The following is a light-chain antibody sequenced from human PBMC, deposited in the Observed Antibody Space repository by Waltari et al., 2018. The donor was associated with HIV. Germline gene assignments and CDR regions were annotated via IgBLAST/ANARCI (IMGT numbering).Light chain of an antibody. Sequence: DIRMTQFPSSLSASVGDTITITCRASQSISTFLIWYQQIPGKAPKLLIYDTSTLQGDVPSRFSGSGSGTDFTLTVSSLQPEDFATYYCQQSYRAPYTFGQGTKLEIK. V-gene: IGKV1-39*01. CDR3: QQSYRAPYT. CDR1: QSISTF. CDR2: DTS. J-gene: IGKJ2*01.